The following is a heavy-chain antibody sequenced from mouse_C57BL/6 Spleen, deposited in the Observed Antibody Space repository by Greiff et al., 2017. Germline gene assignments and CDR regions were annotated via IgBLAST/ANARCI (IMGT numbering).Heavy chain of an antibody. CDR3: AREDDYDVYYFDY. V-gene: IGHV1-66*01. CDR2: IYPGSGNT. D-gene: IGHD2-4*01. CDR1: GYSFTSYY. J-gene: IGHJ2*01. Sequence: QVQLQQSGPELVKPGASVKISCKASGYSFTSYYIHWVKQRPGQGLEWIGWIYPGSGNTKYNEKFKGKATLTADTSSSTAYMQLSSLTSEDSAVYYCAREDDYDVYYFDYWGQGTTLTVSS.